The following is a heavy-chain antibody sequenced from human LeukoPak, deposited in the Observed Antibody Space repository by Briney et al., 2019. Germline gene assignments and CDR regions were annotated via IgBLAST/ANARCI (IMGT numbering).Heavy chain of an antibody. CDR3: ARDLVVAVAGTEDY. CDR1: GGSISSYY. Sequence: SETLSLTCTVSGGSISSYYWSWIRQPAGKGLEWIGRIYTSGSTNYNPSLKRRVTMSVDTSKNQFSLKLSSVTAADTAVYYCARDLVVAVAGTEDYWGQGTLVTVSS. V-gene: IGHV4-4*07. D-gene: IGHD6-19*01. CDR2: IYTSGST. J-gene: IGHJ4*02.